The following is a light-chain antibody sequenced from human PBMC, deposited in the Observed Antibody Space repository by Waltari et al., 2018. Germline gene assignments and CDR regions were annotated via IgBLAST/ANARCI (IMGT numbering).Light chain of an antibody. J-gene: IGKJ4*01. Sequence: DIQLTQSPSTLSASVGDRLTITCRASQNISKWLAWYQQKPGKEKKRRREKASTLESGVPSRFSGSGSGTEFTLTISSLQPDDFATYYCQQYNSYSLLTFGGGTKVEIK. V-gene: IGKV1-5*03. CDR3: QQYNSYSLLT. CDR2: KAS. CDR1: QNISKW.